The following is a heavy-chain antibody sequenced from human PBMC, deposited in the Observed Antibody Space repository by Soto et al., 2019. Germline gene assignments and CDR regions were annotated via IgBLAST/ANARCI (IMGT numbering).Heavy chain of an antibody. CDR1: GGSITSRDYY. V-gene: IGHV4-39*01. Sequence: HLQLQESGPGLVKPSETLSLTCTVSGGSITSRDYYWGWIRQPPGKGLAWIGSISYTRNTYYNSSLKRRITISADTSKNQFSLKLSSVTAADTAVYYCASNSYSYGSSFDYWGQGTLVTVSS. J-gene: IGHJ4*02. CDR3: ASNSYSYGSSFDY. CDR2: ISYTRNT. D-gene: IGHD5-18*01.